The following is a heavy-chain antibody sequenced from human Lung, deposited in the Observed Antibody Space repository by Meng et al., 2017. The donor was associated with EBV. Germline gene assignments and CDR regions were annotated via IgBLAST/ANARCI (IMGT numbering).Heavy chain of an antibody. CDR2: INSNGSNT. J-gene: IGHJ4*02. CDR3: SRDLVGSADS. CDR1: GFTFRSYW. Sequence: GQLVAPGGVLLQPGGSLRRSCATSGFTFRSYWMQWVRQVPGKGLVWVSRINSNGSNTNYADSVKGRFTISRDNAKNTMYLQMNSLRDEDTGVYFCSRDLVGSADSWGQGTLVTVSS. D-gene: IGHD3-16*01. V-gene: IGHV3-74*01.